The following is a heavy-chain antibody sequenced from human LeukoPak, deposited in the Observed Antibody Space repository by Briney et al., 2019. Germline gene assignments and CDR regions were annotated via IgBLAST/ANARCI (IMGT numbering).Heavy chain of an antibody. J-gene: IGHJ5*02. CDR3: ARGSGFSSSRRGAIWFDP. CDR1: GDSVSSNSAA. D-gene: IGHD6-6*01. Sequence: SQTLSLTCAISGDSVSSNSAAWNWIRQSPSRGLEWLGRTYYRSKWYNDYAVSVKGRITINPDTSKNQFSLQLNSVTPEDTAVYYCARGSGFSSSRRGAIWFDPWGQGTLVTVSS. V-gene: IGHV6-1*01. CDR2: TYYRSKWYN.